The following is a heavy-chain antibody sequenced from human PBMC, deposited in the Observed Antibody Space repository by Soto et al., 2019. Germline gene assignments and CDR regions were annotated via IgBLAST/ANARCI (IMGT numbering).Heavy chain of an antibody. Sequence: QVQLQESGPGLVKPLETLSLTCSVSGGSITSHYCSWVRQSPGKGLEWIGYIHHGGSTSYNPSLKSRVTTSVDTSKTQFSPKVSSVTAADTALYYCARQGFGPLHGIVDVWGPGTTVTVSS. CDR3: ARQGFGPLHGIVDV. CDR2: IHHGGST. D-gene: IGHD3-10*01. J-gene: IGHJ6*02. V-gene: IGHV4-59*08. CDR1: GGSITSHY.